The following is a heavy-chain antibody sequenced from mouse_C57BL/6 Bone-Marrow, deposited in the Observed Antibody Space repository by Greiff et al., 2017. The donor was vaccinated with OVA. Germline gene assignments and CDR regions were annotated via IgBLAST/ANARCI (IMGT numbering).Heavy chain of an antibody. V-gene: IGHV5-6*01. D-gene: IGHD1-1*01. CDR1: GFTFSSYG. CDR2: ISSGGSYT. J-gene: IGHJ2*01. Sequence: VQLKESGGDLVKPGGSLKLSCAASGFTFSSYGMSWVRQTPDKRLEWVATISSGGSYTYYPASVKGRFTISRDNAKNTLYLQMSSLKSEDTAMYYCARHYYGSSDYWGQGTTLTVSS. CDR3: ARHYYGSSDY.